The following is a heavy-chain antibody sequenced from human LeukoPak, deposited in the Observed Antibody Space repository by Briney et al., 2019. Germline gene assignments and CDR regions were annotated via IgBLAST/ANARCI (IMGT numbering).Heavy chain of an antibody. CDR1: GFTFSSHW. Sequence: GGSLRLSCAASGFTFSSHWMTWVRQAPGKGLEWVANINQDGSEKYYVDSVKGRFTISRDNAKNSLYLQMNSLRAEDTAVYYCARAIVVPAAILYYFDYWGQGTLVTVSS. CDR2: INQDGSEK. D-gene: IGHD2-2*01. CDR3: ARAIVVPAAILYYFDY. J-gene: IGHJ4*02. V-gene: IGHV3-7*01.